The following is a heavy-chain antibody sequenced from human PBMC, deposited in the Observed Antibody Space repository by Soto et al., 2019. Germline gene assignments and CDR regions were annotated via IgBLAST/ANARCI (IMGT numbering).Heavy chain of an antibody. Sequence: GXSVKISCKASVYTFTSYGMSWLRQAPGQGLEWMGWISAYNGNTNYAQKLQGRVTMTTDTSTSTAYMELRSLRSDDTAVYYCARAYPVAYTRYYFDYWGQGTLVTVSS. CDR1: VYTFTSYG. CDR3: ARAYPVAYTRYYFDY. D-gene: IGHD6-19*01. V-gene: IGHV1-18*01. CDR2: ISAYNGNT. J-gene: IGHJ4*02.